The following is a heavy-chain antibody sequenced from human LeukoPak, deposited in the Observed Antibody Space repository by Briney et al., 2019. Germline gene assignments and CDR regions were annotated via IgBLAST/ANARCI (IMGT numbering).Heavy chain of an antibody. CDR3: ARPQLGRDGFDI. CDR2: IDPSDSYT. Sequence: GESLRISCKGLGYSFTNSWITWVRQMPGKGLEWMGMIDPSDSYTNYSPSFQGHVTISADKSISTAYLQWSSLKASDTAMYYCARPQLGRDGFDIWGHEKTVAVSS. J-gene: IGHJ3*02. D-gene: IGHD3-16*01. V-gene: IGHV5-10-1*01. CDR1: GYSFTNSW.